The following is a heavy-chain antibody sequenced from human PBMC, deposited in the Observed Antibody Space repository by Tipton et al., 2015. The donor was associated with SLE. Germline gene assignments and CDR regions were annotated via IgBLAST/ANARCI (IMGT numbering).Heavy chain of an antibody. CDR3: ARSLGPHPTDY. CDR2: IWSDGSNK. J-gene: IGHJ4*02. V-gene: IGHV3-33*01. Sequence: SGFPFSSSDMHWVRQAPGKGLQWVSGIWSDGSNKYYADSVKGRFTISRDNSKNALYLQMNSLRAEDTAVYCCARSLGPHPTDYWGQGTLVTVSS. D-gene: IGHD7-27*01. CDR1: GFPFSSSD.